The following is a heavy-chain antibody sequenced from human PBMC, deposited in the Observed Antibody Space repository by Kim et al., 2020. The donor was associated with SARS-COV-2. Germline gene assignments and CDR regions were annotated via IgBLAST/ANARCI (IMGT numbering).Heavy chain of an antibody. D-gene: IGHD3-9*01. Sequence: SETLSLTCAVYGGSFSGYYWSWIRQPPGKGLEWIGEINHSGSTNYNPSLKSRVTISVDTSKNKFSLKMSSVTAADTAVYYCARTYYDIRDAFVICGEGT. V-gene: IGHV4-34*01. CDR1: GGSFSGYY. J-gene: IGHJ3*02. CDR2: INHSGST. CDR3: ARTYYDIRDAFVI.